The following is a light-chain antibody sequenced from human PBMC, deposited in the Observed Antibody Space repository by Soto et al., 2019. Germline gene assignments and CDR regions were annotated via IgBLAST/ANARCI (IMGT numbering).Light chain of an antibody. CDR1: QSILSSSNNKNY. V-gene: IGKV4-1*01. Sequence: DIVMTQSPDSLAVSLGERATINCKSSQSILSSSNNKNYLGWYQKKPGQPPKLLIDWASTRESGVPDRLSGSGSGTDFTLTISSLQAEYVAVYYCQQYYGTPITFGGGTKVEIK. CDR2: WAS. J-gene: IGKJ4*01. CDR3: QQYYGTPIT.